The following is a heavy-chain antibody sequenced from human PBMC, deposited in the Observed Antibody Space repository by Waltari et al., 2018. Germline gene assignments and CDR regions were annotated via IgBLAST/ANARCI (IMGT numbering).Heavy chain of an antibody. Sequence: QVQLVESGGGVVQPGRSLRLSCAASGFTFSSYGMHWVRQAPGKGLEWVAVIWYDGSNKYYADSVKGRFTISRDNSKNTLYLQMNSLRAEDTAVYYCARGVPPGTSFDYWGQGTLVTVSS. CDR2: IWYDGSNK. V-gene: IGHV3-33*01. J-gene: IGHJ4*02. CDR3: ARGVPPGTSFDY. D-gene: IGHD1-1*01. CDR1: GFTFSSYG.